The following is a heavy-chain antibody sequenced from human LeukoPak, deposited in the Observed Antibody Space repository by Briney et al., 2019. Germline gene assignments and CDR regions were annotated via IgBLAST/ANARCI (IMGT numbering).Heavy chain of an antibody. Sequence: PGGSLRLSCAASGFTFINYNMNWVRQAPGKGLEWVSSVSSSSAYIYYADSVKGRFTISRDNAKNTLNLQMNSLRAEDTAVYYCVRGNRGPDYWGQGTLVTVSS. D-gene: IGHD2/OR15-2a*01. V-gene: IGHV3-21*01. CDR3: VRGNRGPDY. CDR1: GFTFINYN. CDR2: VSSSSAYI. J-gene: IGHJ4*02.